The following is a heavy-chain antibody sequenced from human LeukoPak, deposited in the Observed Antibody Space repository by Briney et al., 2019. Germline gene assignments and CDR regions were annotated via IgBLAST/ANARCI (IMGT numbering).Heavy chain of an antibody. Sequence: GGSLRLSCAASGDTFSGHTMNWLRQAPGKGLEWLSSIDGSGIYIYYAESVKGRFISSRDNAKGSLYLQMNSLRAEDTAVYYCASEGCGWYCLGSWGQGTLVTVSS. J-gene: IGHJ5*02. CDR1: GDTFSGHT. V-gene: IGHV3-21*01. CDR3: ASEGCGWYCLGS. D-gene: IGHD6-19*01. CDR2: IDGSGIYI.